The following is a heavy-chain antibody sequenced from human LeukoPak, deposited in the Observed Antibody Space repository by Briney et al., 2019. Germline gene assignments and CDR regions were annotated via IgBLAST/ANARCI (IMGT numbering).Heavy chain of an antibody. CDR1: GYTSTSYY. Sequence: GASVKVSCKASGYTSTSYYMHWVRQAPGQGLEWMGIINPSGGSTSYAQKFQGRVTMTRDTSTSTVYMELSSLRSEDTAVYYCARDSVVVAATPRLYYYYYYMDVWGKGTTVTVSS. J-gene: IGHJ6*03. D-gene: IGHD2-15*01. V-gene: IGHV1-46*01. CDR2: INPSGGST. CDR3: ARDSVVVAATPRLYYYYYYMDV.